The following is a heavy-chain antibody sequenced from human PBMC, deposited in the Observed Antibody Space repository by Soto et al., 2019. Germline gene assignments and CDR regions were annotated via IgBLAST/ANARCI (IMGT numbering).Heavy chain of an antibody. CDR1: GYTFSGYY. D-gene: IGHD3-10*02. V-gene: IGHV1-2*02. CDR2: INPNSGGT. CDR3: ARDISVATFGDYYGMDV. Sequence: GASVKVSCKASGYTFSGYYMNWVRQAPGQGLEWMGWINPNSGGTNYAQKFQGRVTMTRDKSTSTAYMELSRLRSEDTAVYYCARDISVATFGDYYGMDVWGQGTTVTVSS. J-gene: IGHJ6*02.